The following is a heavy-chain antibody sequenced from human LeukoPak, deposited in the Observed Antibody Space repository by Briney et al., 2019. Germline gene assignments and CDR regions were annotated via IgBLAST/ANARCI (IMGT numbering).Heavy chain of an antibody. D-gene: IGHD3-16*01. Sequence: PGGSLRLSCAASGFTFRNYWMGWVRQAPGKGLEWVANTKPDGSAEYYADSVRGRFTTSRDNANNLLYLQMNRLRAEDTAVYYCARDVGLNTNFDYWGQGTLVTVSS. CDR1: GFTFRNYW. J-gene: IGHJ4*02. V-gene: IGHV3-7*01. CDR2: TKPDGSAE. CDR3: ARDVGLNTNFDY.